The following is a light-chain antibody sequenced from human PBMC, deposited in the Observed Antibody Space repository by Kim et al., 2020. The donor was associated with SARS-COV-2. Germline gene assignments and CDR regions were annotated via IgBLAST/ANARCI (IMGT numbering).Light chain of an antibody. J-gene: IGKJ5*01. CDR2: GAS. Sequence: GSGGDRVTISCRASEDINNHLGWFQQKPGEAPRSLIYGASTLRSGVPSKFTGSGSGTDFTLTIISLQPEDFATYFCQQYKSYPITFGQGTRLEIK. V-gene: IGKV1-16*02. CDR1: EDINNH. CDR3: QQYKSYPIT.